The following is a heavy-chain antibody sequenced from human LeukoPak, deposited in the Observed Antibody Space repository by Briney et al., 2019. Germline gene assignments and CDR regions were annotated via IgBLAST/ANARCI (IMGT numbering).Heavy chain of an antibody. CDR2: IWFDGSNY. CDR1: GLTFSSYV. V-gene: IGHV3-33*01. D-gene: IGHD5-18*01. J-gene: IGHJ4*02. CDR3: ARAGYSYPTGGWDY. Sequence: PGGSLRLSCVASGLTFSSYVMHWVRQAPGKGLEWVAVIWFDGSNYYYADSVKGRFTLFRDSSKNALYLQMNSLRAEDTAVYYRARAGYSYPTGGWDYWGQGTLVTVSS.